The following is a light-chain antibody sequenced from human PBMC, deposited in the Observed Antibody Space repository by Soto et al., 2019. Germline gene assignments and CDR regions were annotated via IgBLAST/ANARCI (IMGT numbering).Light chain of an antibody. CDR1: QGISSD. J-gene: IGKJ3*01. CDR2: AAS. V-gene: IGKV1-9*01. Sequence: DIQLTQSPSFLSASVGDRVTITCRASQGISSDLAWYQQKPGKAPKLLIYAASTLQSGVPSRFSGSGSGTEFNLTFSSLQPEDIANYYCQQRNSYPYSFDPATKVHIK. CDR3: QQRNSYPYS.